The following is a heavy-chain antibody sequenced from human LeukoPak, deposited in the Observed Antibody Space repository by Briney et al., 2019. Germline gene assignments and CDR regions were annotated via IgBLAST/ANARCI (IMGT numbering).Heavy chain of an antibody. V-gene: IGHV3-43*02. J-gene: IGHJ6*02. CDR1: GFTFDDYA. D-gene: IGHD3-10*01. Sequence: QTGGSLRLSCAASGFTFDDYAMHWVRQAPGKGLEWVSLISGDGGSTYYADSVKGRFTISRDNSKNSLYLQMNSLRTEDTALYYCAKDVRYYYGSGSYYNVDYYYGMDVWGQGTTVTVSS. CDR3: AKDVRYYYGSGSYYNVDYYYGMDV. CDR2: ISGDGGST.